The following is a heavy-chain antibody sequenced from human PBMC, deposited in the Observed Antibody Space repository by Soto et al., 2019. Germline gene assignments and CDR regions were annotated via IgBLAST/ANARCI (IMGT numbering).Heavy chain of an antibody. CDR2: ISGSGDT. CDR3: AKDWALGGPQHY. Sequence: EVQLLESGGGLVQPGVSLRLSCAASGFTFSAYAMSWVLQAPTKGLEWVSGISGSGDTYYAASVMGRFTISRDNSKNTVSLQISSLRVEDTAVYYCAKDWALGGPQHYWGQVTLVTVSS. J-gene: IGHJ4*02. D-gene: IGHD3-16*01. V-gene: IGHV3-23*01. CDR1: GFTFSAYA.